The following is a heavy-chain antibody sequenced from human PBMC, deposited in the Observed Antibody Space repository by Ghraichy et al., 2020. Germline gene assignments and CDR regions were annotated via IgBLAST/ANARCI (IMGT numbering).Heavy chain of an antibody. CDR2: IYSGGAT. CDR3: ARGPISGVTGDY. CDR1: GFTVRNNQ. J-gene: IGHJ4*02. V-gene: IGHV3-66*01. D-gene: IGHD3-10*01. Sequence: GGSLRLSCAASGFTVRNNQMRWVRQAPGKGLEWVSLIYSGGATQYADSVKGRFIISRDSSTNTVYLEMNSLRVEDTAVYFCARGPISGVTGDYWGQGTLVTVSS.